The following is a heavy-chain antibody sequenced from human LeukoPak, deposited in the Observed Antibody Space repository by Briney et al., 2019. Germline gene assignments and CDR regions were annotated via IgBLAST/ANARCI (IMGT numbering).Heavy chain of an antibody. CDR3: ARGYGDFQHFDS. V-gene: IGHV5-51*01. CDR2: IYPGDSDT. CDR1: GFTFTAYW. Sequence: GESLKISCKGSGFTFTAYWIAWVRQMPGKGLEWMGIIYPGDSDTRYSPSFQGQVTISADKSITTAYLQWNSLRASDTAMYYCARGYGDFQHFDSWGQGTLVTVSS. J-gene: IGHJ4*02. D-gene: IGHD4-17*01.